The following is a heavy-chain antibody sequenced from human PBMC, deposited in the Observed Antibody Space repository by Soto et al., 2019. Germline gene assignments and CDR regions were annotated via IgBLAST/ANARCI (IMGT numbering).Heavy chain of an antibody. CDR1: GYTFTGYY. CDR3: AREGYCSSTSCPSDYYGMDV. CDR2: INPNSGGT. Sequence: QVQLVQSGAEVKKPGASVKVSCKASGYTFTGYYMHWVRQAPGQGLEWMGWINPNSGGTNYAQKFQGWDTMTRDTSISTAYMELGRLRSDDTAVYYCAREGYCSSTSCPSDYYGMDVWGQGTTVTVSS. J-gene: IGHJ6*02. D-gene: IGHD2-2*01. V-gene: IGHV1-2*04.